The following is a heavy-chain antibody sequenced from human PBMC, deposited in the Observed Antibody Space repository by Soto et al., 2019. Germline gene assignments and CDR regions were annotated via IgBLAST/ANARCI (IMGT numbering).Heavy chain of an antibody. CDR2: ISGSGGGT. D-gene: IGHD3-10*01. CDR3: AKDPITMGPPTFDP. Sequence: PGGSLRLSCAASGFTFSSYAMNWVRQAPGKGLEWVSLISGSGGGTYYADSVKGRFTISRDNTKNTLYLQMNSLRAEDTAVYYCAKDPITMGPPTFDPWGQGTLVTVSS. J-gene: IGHJ5*02. V-gene: IGHV3-23*01. CDR1: GFTFSSYA.